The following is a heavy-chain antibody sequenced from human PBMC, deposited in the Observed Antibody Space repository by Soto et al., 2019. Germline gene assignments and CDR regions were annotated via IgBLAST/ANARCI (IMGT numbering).Heavy chain of an antibody. J-gene: IGHJ6*02. CDR1: GYAFSSYA. D-gene: IGHD2-21*02. V-gene: IGHV1-3*05. Sequence: QVQLVQSGAEEKKPGASVKVSCKASGYAFSSYAMHWVRQAPGQGLEWMGWINIGSGNTEYSQNFQDRITITRDTSASTVYMELSSLRSEDTAVYYCARDGGDGVYRLIYYYYIGLDVWGQGTTVSVSS. CDR2: INIGSGNT. CDR3: ARDGGDGVYRLIYYYYIGLDV.